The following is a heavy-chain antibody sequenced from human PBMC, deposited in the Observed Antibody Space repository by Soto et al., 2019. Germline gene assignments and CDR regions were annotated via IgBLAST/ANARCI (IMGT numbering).Heavy chain of an antibody. CDR1: GGSISSGGYY. D-gene: IGHD3-10*01. V-gene: IGHV4-31*03. Sequence: SETLSLTCTVSGGSISSGGYYWSWIRQHPGKGLEWIGYIYYSGSTYYNPSLKSRVTISVDTSKNQFSLKLSSVTAADTAVYYCARDSAGKNYYGSGSYYNWFDPWGQGTLVTVSS. J-gene: IGHJ5*02. CDR3: ARDSAGKNYYGSGSYYNWFDP. CDR2: IYYSGST.